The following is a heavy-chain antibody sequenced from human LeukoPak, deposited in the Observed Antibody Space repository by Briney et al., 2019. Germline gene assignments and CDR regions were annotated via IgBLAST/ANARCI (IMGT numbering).Heavy chain of an antibody. D-gene: IGHD1-26*01. Sequence: PGGSLRLSCAASGFTFDSYAMSWVRQLPGKGLEWVSDISGSGINTYHADSVKGRFTISRDNSKNTLYLQMNSPRAEDTAVYYCAKDEFGGSYSDYWGQGTLVTVSS. J-gene: IGHJ4*02. CDR3: AKDEFGGSYSDY. CDR1: GFTFDSYA. CDR2: ISGSGINT. V-gene: IGHV3-23*01.